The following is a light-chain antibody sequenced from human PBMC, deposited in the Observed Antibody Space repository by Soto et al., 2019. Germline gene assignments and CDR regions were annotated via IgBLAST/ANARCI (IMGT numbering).Light chain of an antibody. V-gene: IGKV3-20*01. Sequence: EVVLTQPPGTLSLSPGERATLSCRASQSVSSSYLAWYQQNPGQAPRLLIYGASNRATGITDRFSGSGSGTAFTLTISRLEPEDFAVYYCQQYGSSGTFGQGTKVDIK. CDR1: QSVSSSY. CDR2: GAS. J-gene: IGKJ1*01. CDR3: QQYGSSGT.